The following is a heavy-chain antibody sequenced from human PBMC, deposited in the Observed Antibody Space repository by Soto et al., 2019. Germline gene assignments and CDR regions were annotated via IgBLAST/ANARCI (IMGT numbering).Heavy chain of an antibody. V-gene: IGHV4-59*08. D-gene: IGHD6-13*01. CDR1: GGSISSYY. CDR3: ARTIAAAGFGYYYYYMDV. J-gene: IGHJ6*03. Sequence: SETLSLTCTVSGGSISSYYWSWIRQPPGKGLEWIGYIYYSGSTNYNPSLKSRVTISVDTSKNQFSLKLSSVTAADTVVYYCARTIAAAGFGYYYYYMDVWGKGTTVTVSS. CDR2: IYYSGST.